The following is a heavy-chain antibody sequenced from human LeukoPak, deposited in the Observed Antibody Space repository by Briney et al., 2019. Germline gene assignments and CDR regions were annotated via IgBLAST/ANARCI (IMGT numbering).Heavy chain of an antibody. D-gene: IGHD6-6*01. J-gene: IGHJ4*02. CDR2: INWNGGSA. Sequence: PGGSLRLSCAASGFTFDDYGMSWVRQAPGKGLEWVSGINWNGGSAGYADSVKGRFTISRDNAKNSLYLQMNSLRAEDTASYYCARAFSSFWPIDYWGQGTLVTVSS. V-gene: IGHV3-20*04. CDR3: ARAFSSFWPIDY. CDR1: GFTFDDYG.